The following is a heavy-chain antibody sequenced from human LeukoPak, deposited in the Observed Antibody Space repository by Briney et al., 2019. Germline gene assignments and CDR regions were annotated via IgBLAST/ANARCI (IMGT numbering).Heavy chain of an antibody. V-gene: IGHV4-59*01. Sequence: SETLSLTCTVSGDSISSYYWSWIRQPPGKGLEWIGYMSYSGSTNYNPSLKSRVTISVDTSKNQFSLKLSSVTAADTAVYYCARTYCSGGSCYSDYWGQGTLVTVSS. CDR1: GDSISSYY. CDR3: ARTYCSGGSCYSDY. J-gene: IGHJ4*02. D-gene: IGHD2-15*01. CDR2: MSYSGST.